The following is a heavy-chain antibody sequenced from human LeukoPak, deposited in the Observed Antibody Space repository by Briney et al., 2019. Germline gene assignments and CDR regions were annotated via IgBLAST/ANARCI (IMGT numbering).Heavy chain of an antibody. Sequence: GGSLRLSCAASGFTFSSYDITWVRQAPGKGLEWVSYISSSGSTIYYADSVKGRFTISRDNAKNSLYLQMNSLRAEDTAVYYCERGTQSPVSGYFDFWGQGTLVTVSS. CDR3: ERGTQSPVSGYFDF. V-gene: IGHV3-48*03. CDR1: GFTFSSYD. CDR2: ISSSGSTI. J-gene: IGHJ4*02. D-gene: IGHD3-10*01.